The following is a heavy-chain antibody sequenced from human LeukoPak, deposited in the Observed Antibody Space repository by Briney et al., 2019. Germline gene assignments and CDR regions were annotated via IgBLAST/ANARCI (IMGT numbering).Heavy chain of an antibody. V-gene: IGHV3-20*04. CDR2: INCNGGST. Sequence: GGSLRLSCAASGFTFDDYGMSWVRQAPGKGLEWVSGINCNGGSTGYADSVKGRFTISRDNAKNPLYLQMNSLRAEDTALYYCARGGWFGELLFDYWGQGTLVTVSS. CDR3: ARGGWFGELLFDY. CDR1: GFTFDDYG. J-gene: IGHJ4*02. D-gene: IGHD3-10*01.